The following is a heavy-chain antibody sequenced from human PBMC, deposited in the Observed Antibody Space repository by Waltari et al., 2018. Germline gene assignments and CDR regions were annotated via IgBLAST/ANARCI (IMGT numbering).Heavy chain of an antibody. CDR2: RSGSGGIT. V-gene: IGHV3-23*01. J-gene: IGHJ4*02. CDR3: AKSGTEHYDILTASPYFDS. D-gene: IGHD3-9*01. CDR1: GFTFSSYA. Sequence: EVQLLESGGGLVQPGGSLRLSCAASGFTFSSYAMSWVRQAPGKGLDGFSARSGSGGITYDADSVKGRFTISRDKFKNPLYLRMNSLRAEDTAVYYCAKSGTEHYDILTASPYFDSWGQGTLVTVSS.